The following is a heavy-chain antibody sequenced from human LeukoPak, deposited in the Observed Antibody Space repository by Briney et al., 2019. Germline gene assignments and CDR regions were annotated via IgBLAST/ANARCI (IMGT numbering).Heavy chain of an antibody. CDR2: IYYSGST. CDR3: ASLLRAVAGTGWAFDI. V-gene: IGHV4-39*01. CDR1: GGSISSSSYY. D-gene: IGHD6-19*01. Sequence: PSETLSLTCTVSGGSISSSSYYWGWLRQPPGTGLEWIGSIYYSGSTYYNPSLKSRVTISVDTSKNQFSLKLSSVTAADTAVYYCASLLRAVAGTGWAFDIWGQGTMVTVSS. J-gene: IGHJ3*02.